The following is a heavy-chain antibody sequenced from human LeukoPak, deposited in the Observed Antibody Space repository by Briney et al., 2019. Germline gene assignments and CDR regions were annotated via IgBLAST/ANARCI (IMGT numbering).Heavy chain of an antibody. D-gene: IGHD2-8*01. V-gene: IGHV3-30*18. J-gene: IGHJ4*02. Sequence: GGSLRLSCAASGFTFSSYGMHWVRQAPGKGLEWVAVISYDGSNKYYADSVKGRFTISRDNSKNTLYLQMNSLRAEDTAVYCCAKDLVQGYFDYWGQGTLVTVSS. CDR3: AKDLVQGYFDY. CDR1: GFTFSSYG. CDR2: ISYDGSNK.